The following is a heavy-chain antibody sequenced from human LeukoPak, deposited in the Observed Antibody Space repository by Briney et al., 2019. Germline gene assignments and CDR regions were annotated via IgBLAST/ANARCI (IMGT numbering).Heavy chain of an antibody. CDR2: INVNSGGT. D-gene: IGHD2-2*01. J-gene: IGHJ4*02. CDR1: GYTFTGNY. V-gene: IGHV1-2*02. CDR3: ARIYCSSTSCYYFDY. Sequence: ASVKVSCKSSGYTFTGNYMHWVRQAPGQGLEWMGWINVNSGGTNYAQKFQGRVTMTRDTSISTAYMELSRLRSDDTAVYYCARIYCSSTSCYYFDYWGQGTLVTVSS.